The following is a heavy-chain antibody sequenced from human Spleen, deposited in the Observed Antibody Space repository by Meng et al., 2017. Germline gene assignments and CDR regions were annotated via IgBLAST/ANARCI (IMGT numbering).Heavy chain of an antibody. D-gene: IGHD3-10*01. CDR1: GFTFSSYW. Sequence: GESLKISCAASGFTFSSYWMHWVRQAPGKGLVWVSRINSDGSSTSYADSVKGRSTISRDNAKNTLYLQMNSLRAEDTAVYYCARDREIGSDYWGQGTLVTVSS. J-gene: IGHJ4*02. V-gene: IGHV3-74*01. CDR2: INSDGSST. CDR3: ARDREIGSDY.